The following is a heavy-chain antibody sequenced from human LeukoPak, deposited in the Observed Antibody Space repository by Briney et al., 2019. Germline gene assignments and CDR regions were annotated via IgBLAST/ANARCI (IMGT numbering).Heavy chain of an antibody. CDR2: IYYSGST. J-gene: IGHJ5*02. V-gene: IGHV4-39*01. CDR3: ARQPFRYCSSTSCYVGHWFDP. D-gene: IGHD2-2*01. CDR1: GGSISSSSYY. Sequence: SETLSLTCTVSGGSISSSSYYWGWIRQPPGKGLEWIGSIYYSGSTYYNPSLKSRVTISVDTSKNQFSLKLSSVTAADTAVYYCARQPFRYCSSTSCYVGHWFDPWGQGTLVTVSS.